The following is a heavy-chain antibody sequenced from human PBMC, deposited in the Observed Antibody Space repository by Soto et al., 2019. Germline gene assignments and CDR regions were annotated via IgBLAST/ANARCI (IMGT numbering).Heavy chain of an antibody. Sequence: QVQLVQSGAEVRKPGSSVRVSCKASGGSFNRHTISWVRQAPGQGLEWMGGIIPIFGTANHAQKFQGRVTIIADESTSTVYMELSSLRSDDTAIYYCARATGIAVKGGFDYWGQGTLVTVCS. V-gene: IGHV1-69*01. CDR1: GGSFNRHT. CDR2: IIPIFGTA. D-gene: IGHD6-19*01. CDR3: ARATGIAVKGGFDY. J-gene: IGHJ4*02.